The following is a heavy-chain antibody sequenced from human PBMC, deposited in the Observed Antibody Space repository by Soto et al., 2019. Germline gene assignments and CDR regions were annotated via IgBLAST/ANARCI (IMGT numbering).Heavy chain of an antibody. V-gene: IGHV3-23*01. D-gene: IGHD2-15*01. Sequence: EVQLLESGGGLVQPGGSLRLSCAASGFTFSLYAMSWVRQAPGKGLEWVSVISGSGGSTYYADSVKGRFTVSRDNSKNTLYLQMNSLGVEDTAVYYWAKSVGGPNYYYGMDVWGRGTTVTVSS. CDR2: ISGSGGST. J-gene: IGHJ6*02. CDR3: AKSVGGPNYYYGMDV. CDR1: GFTFSLYA.